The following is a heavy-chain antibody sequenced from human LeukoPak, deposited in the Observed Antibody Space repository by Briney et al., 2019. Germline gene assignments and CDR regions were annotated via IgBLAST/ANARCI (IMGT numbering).Heavy chain of an antibody. Sequence: SGGSLRLSCAASGFTFSSYAMSWVRQAPGKGLEWVSAISGSGGSTYYADFVKGRFTISRDNSKNTLYLQMNSLRAEDTAVYYCAKRMYYYDKGFQHWGQGTLVTVSS. CDR1: GFTFSSYA. CDR3: AKRMYYYDKGFQH. D-gene: IGHD3-22*01. J-gene: IGHJ1*01. V-gene: IGHV3-23*01. CDR2: ISGSGGST.